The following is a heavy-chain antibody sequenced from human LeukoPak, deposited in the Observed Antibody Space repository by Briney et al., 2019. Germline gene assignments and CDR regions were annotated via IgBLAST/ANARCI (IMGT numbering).Heavy chain of an antibody. CDR3: TKDLSTSHCTTAMCYYFDY. CDR2: IRYDGTGQ. V-gene: IGHV3-30*02. J-gene: IGHJ4*01. D-gene: IGHD2/OR15-2a*01. Sequence: GGSLRLSCAAPGYNFSDYGMHWVRQAPGKGLEWAASIRYDGTGQYYADSVKGRFTISRDNSRNTLYLQMNSLRGEDTAIYYCTKDLSTSHCTTAMCYYFDYWGLGTLVTVSS. CDR1: GYNFSDYG.